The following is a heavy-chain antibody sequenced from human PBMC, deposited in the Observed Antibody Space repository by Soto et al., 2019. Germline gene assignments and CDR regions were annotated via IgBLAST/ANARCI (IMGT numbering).Heavy chain of an antibody. Sequence: EVQLVESGGGLVKPGGSLRLSCAASGFTFSSYSMNWVRQAPGKGLEWVSSISSSSSYIYYADSVKGRFTISRDNAKNSLYLQMNSLRAEDTAVYYCATSGRGEQQLVHSPDHYYYMDVWGKGTTVTVSS. V-gene: IGHV3-21*01. CDR2: ISSSSSYI. J-gene: IGHJ6*03. CDR3: ATSGRGEQQLVHSPDHYYYMDV. CDR1: GFTFSSYS. D-gene: IGHD6-13*01.